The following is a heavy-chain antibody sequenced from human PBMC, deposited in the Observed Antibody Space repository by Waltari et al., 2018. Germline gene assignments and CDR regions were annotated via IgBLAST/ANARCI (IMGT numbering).Heavy chain of an antibody. V-gene: IGHV4-34*01. CDR2: IDHSGST. D-gene: IGHD3-10*01. J-gene: IGHJ4*02. CDR3: ARGGKTSWFGGGEYYFDY. Sequence: QVQLQQWGAGLLKPSETLSLTCAVYGGSFSTYYWTWIRQPPGKGLEWIGEIDHSGSTHYNPSLKNAVTISVDSSKNQVSLKLSSVTAADTAVYYCARGGKTSWFGGGEYYFDYWGQGTLVTVSS. CDR1: GGSFSTYY.